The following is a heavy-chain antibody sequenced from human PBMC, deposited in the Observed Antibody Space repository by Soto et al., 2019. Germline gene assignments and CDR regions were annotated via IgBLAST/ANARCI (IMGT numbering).Heavy chain of an antibody. V-gene: IGHV1-18*01. J-gene: IGHJ4*02. D-gene: IGHD3-3*01. CDR3: ARTLNEWLLGLE. CDR1: GYTFSSYG. Sequence: QVKLVQSGGEVKKPGASVKISCKASGYTFSSYGISWVRKAPGQGLEWMGWISAYNGNTNYAQKFQGRVTMTTDTSTSTAYMELGSLRSDDTAIYYCARTLNEWLLGLEWGQGTLVTVSS. CDR2: ISAYNGNT.